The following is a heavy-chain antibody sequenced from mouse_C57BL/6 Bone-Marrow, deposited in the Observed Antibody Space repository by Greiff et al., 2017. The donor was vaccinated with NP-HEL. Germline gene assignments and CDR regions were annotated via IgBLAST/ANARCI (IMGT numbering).Heavy chain of an antibody. V-gene: IGHV1-19*01. Sequence: EVQLQQSGPVLVKPGASVKMSCKASGYTFTDYYMNWVKQSHGKSLEWIGVINPYNGGTSYNQKFKGKATLTVDKSSSTAYMELNSLTSEDSAVYYCARLIVATDFDYWGQGTTLTVSS. CDR2: INPYNGGT. CDR1: GYTFTDYY. CDR3: ARLIVATDFDY. D-gene: IGHD1-1*01. J-gene: IGHJ2*01.